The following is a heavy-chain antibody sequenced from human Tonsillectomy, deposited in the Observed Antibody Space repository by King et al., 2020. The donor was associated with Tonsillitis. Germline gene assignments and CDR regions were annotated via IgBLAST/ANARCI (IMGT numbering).Heavy chain of an antibody. V-gene: IGHV1-8*01. J-gene: IGHJ6*02. CDR3: ARGLRYNYGDRQYYGVDF. D-gene: IGHD5-18*01. CDR1: RYTFISYD. Sequence: HVQLVESGAEVKKPGASVKVSCTASRYTFISYDINWVRQATGQGLEWMGWMNPNSGNTGYAQKFQGRVSMTRDTSISTAYMELSSLRSEDTAVYYCARGLRYNYGDRQYYGVDFWGQGTTVTVSS. CDR2: MNPNSGNT.